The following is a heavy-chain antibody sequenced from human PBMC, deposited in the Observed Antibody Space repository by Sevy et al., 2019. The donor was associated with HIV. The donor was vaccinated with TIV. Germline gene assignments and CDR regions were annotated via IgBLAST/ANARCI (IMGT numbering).Heavy chain of an antibody. Sequence: SETLSLTCSVSGGSIRSDSYYWTWIRQHPGKGLEWIGYIFHNGNTYYNPSLKSRVSISVDTSKNQFSLMLRSVTATDTAVYYCARDHGYSNGWFPYYYYYGMDVWGQGTTVTVS. D-gene: IGHD6-19*01. CDR1: GGSIRSDSYY. CDR2: IFHNGNT. V-gene: IGHV4-31*03. CDR3: ARDHGYSNGWFPYYYYYGMDV. J-gene: IGHJ6*02.